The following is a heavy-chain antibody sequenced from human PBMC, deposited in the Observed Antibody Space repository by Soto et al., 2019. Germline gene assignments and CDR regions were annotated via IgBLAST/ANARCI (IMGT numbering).Heavy chain of an antibody. CDR2: ISAGGGNT. J-gene: IGHJ5*02. D-gene: IGHD2-2*01. CDR3: AKHFEYQLLSWFDP. V-gene: IGHV3-23*01. Sequence: PGGSLRLSCVASGFSFSTYAMSWVRQAPGKGLEWVSGISAGGGNTYYADSVGGRFTISRDNSKNTLYLQISSLRAEDTALYYCAKHFEYQLLSWFDPWGKGTLVTVSS. CDR1: GFSFSTYA.